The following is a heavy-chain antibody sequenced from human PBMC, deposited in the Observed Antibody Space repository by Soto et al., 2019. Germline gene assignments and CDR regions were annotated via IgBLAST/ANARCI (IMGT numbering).Heavy chain of an antibody. Sequence: GGSLRLSCAASGLIFSNYKMHWVRQAPGKGLEWVSRINTDGSITDYADSVKGRFTVSRDNPKSTLYLQMNSLRVEDTAVYYCASLYRASDWYSEVLFDYWGQGTLVTVSS. CDR3: ASLYRASDWYSEVLFDY. CDR1: GLIFSNYK. V-gene: IGHV3-74*01. D-gene: IGHD6-19*01. CDR2: INTDGSIT. J-gene: IGHJ4*02.